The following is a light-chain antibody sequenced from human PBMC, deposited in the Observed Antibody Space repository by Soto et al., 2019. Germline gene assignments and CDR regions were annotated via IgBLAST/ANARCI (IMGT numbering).Light chain of an antibody. V-gene: IGKV1-5*03. CDR2: KAS. CDR3: QQSNSYGT. Sequence: DIQMTQSPSTLSASVGDRVTITCRASQSISSWLAWYQQKPGKAPKLLIYKASSLESGVPSRFSGSGSGTEFTLTISSLQPDDFATYYCQQSNSYGTFGQGTKVEIK. CDR1: QSISSW. J-gene: IGKJ1*01.